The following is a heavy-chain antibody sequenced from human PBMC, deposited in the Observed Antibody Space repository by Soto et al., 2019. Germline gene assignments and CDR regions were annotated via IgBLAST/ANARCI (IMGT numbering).Heavy chain of an antibody. Sequence: EVQLVESGGGLVQPGGSLRLSCAASGFTFSTYWMHWVRQVPGKGLVWVSRVNPDGTTTNYAASVKGRFTISRDNDKNTLHLQMNSLRVDDTAVYFCARDLAGVDDSWGQGTLVTVSS. CDR3: ARDLAGVDDS. CDR1: GFTFSTYW. CDR2: VNPDGTTT. D-gene: IGHD7-27*01. J-gene: IGHJ4*02. V-gene: IGHV3-74*01.